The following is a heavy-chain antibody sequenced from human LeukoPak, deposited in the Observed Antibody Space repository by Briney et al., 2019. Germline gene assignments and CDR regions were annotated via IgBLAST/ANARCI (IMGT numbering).Heavy chain of an antibody. Sequence: ASVKVSCKASGYTFTSYGISWVRQAPGQGLEWMGWISAYNGNTNYAQKLQGRVTMTTDTSTSTAYMELRSLRSDDTAVYYCARVLRVDYYYYYYMDVWDKGTTVTISS. CDR1: GYTFTSYG. D-gene: IGHD2-8*02. J-gene: IGHJ6*03. V-gene: IGHV1-18*01. CDR3: ARVLRVDYYYYYYMDV. CDR2: ISAYNGNT.